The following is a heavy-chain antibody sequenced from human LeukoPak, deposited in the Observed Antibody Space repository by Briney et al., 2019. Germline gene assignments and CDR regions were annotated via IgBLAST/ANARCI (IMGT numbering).Heavy chain of an antibody. J-gene: IGHJ4*02. V-gene: IGHV3-23*01. Sequence: GGSLRLSCEASGFTFSDFAMSWVRQAPGKGLEWVSAISGNGDNTYYADSVKGRFTISRDNSKNTLYPQINSLRAEDTAVYYCAKDLNWGGRWGQGTLVTVSP. D-gene: IGHD7-27*01. CDR3: AKDLNWGGR. CDR1: GFTFSDFA. CDR2: ISGNGDNT.